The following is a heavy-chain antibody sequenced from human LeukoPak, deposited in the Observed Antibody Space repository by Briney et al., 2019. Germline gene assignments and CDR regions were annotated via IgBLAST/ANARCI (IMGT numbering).Heavy chain of an antibody. J-gene: IGHJ4*02. CDR3: ARGTTVLTY. CDR2: IYYNGST. D-gene: IGHD4-23*01. Sequence: PSETLSLTCTVSGGSISTNNYFWGWIRQPPGKGLEWIGYIYYNGSTNYNPSLKSRVTISVDTSKSQFSLKLNSVTAADTAVYYCARGTTVLTYWGQGSLVTVSS. V-gene: IGHV4-61*05. CDR1: GGSISTNNYF.